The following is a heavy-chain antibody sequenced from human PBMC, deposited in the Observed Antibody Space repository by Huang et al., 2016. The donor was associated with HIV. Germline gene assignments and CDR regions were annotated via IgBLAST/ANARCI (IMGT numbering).Heavy chain of an antibody. CDR1: GYTFTNYD. CDR3: ARGVRLYKNKDVPPNTSWGYYHYYMDA. Sequence: QVQLLQSGAEVKKPGASVKISCKTSGYTFTNYDINWVRQANGQGLEWMGCMYSKSGNPGLSPKFQDRASMPRTTSITSAYMELSDLRSDDTAVYYCARGVRLYKNKDVPPNTSWGYYHYYMDAWGKGTAVTVS. CDR2: MYSKSGNP. V-gene: IGHV1-8*02. D-gene: IGHD3-3*01. J-gene: IGHJ6*03.